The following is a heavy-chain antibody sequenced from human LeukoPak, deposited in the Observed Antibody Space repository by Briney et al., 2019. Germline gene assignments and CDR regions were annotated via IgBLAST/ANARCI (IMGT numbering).Heavy chain of an antibody. CDR3: ARDLAWGAFDY. Sequence: GGTLRLSCAASGFTFSNHGMNWVRQAPGKGLEWLSGVSPPGGGTYYADSVKGRFTISRDDSKNTLSLQMNSLRVEDTATYYCARDLAWGAFDYWSQGTLVTVSS. V-gene: IGHV3-23*01. D-gene: IGHD7-27*01. CDR2: VSPPGGGT. CDR1: GFTFSNHG. J-gene: IGHJ4*02.